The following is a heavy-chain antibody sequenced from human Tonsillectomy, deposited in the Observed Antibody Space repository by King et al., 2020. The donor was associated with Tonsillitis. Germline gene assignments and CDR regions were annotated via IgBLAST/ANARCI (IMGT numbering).Heavy chain of an antibody. D-gene: IGHD2-15*01. CDR3: TRRAVAASRGMDV. CDR2: IRGKANTYAT. V-gene: IGHV3-73*02. Sequence: VQLVESGGGLVQPGGSLKLSCAASGFTFSGSAMHWVRQASGKGLEWVGRIRGKANTYATAYAASVKGRFTISRDDSKNTAYLQMNSLKTEDTAVYYCTRRAVAASRGMDVWGQGTTVTVSS. CDR1: GFTFSGSA. J-gene: IGHJ6*02.